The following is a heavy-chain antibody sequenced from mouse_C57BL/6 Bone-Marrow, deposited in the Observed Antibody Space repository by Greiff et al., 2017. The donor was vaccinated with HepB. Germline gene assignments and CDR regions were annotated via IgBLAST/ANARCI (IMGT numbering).Heavy chain of an antibody. V-gene: IGHV8-8*01. CDR3: ARKRVYGNYFAY. CDR2: IWWDDDK. Sequence: QVTLKVSGPGILQPSQTLSLTCSFSGFSLSTFGMGVGWIRQPSGKGLEWLAHIWWDDDKYYNPALKSRLTISKDTSKNQVFLKIANVYTADTATYYCARKRVYGNYFAYWGQGTLVTVSA. D-gene: IGHD2-1*01. J-gene: IGHJ3*01. CDR1: GFSLSTFGMG.